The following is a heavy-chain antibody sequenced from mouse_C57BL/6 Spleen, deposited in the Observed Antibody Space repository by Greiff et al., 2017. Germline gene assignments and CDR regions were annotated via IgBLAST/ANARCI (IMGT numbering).Heavy chain of an antibody. CDR1: GYTFTSYW. Sequence: VQLQQSGAELVKPGASVKMSCKASGYTFTSYWITWVKQRPGQGLEWIGDIYPGSGSTNYNEKFKSKATLTVDTSSSTAYMQLSSLTSEDSAVYYCARGSTTVRAFDYWGQGTTLTVSS. CDR2: IYPGSGST. D-gene: IGHD1-1*01. V-gene: IGHV1-55*01. CDR3: ARGSTTVRAFDY. J-gene: IGHJ2*01.